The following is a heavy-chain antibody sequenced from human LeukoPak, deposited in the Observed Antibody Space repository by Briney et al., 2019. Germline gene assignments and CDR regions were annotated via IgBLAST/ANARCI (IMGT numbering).Heavy chain of an antibody. CDR1: GGSFSGYY. CDR2: INHSGGT. J-gene: IGHJ5*02. D-gene: IGHD6-13*01. V-gene: IGHV4-34*01. CDR3: ARGLLGSSSWHGDWFDP. Sequence: TSETLSLTCAVYGGSFSGYYWSWIRQPPGKGLEWIGEINHSGGTNYNPSLKSRVTISVDTSKNQFSLKLSSVTAADTAVYYCARGLLGSSSWHGDWFDPWGQGTLVTVSS.